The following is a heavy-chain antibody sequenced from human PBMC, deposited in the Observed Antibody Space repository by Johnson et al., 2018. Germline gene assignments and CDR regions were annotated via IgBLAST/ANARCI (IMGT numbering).Heavy chain of an antibody. CDR1: GFTFDGFS. V-gene: IGHV3-48*02. J-gene: IGHJ1*01. Sequence: VRLVQSGGGLVQQRGSLRLCCAASGFTFDGFSMNWVRQAPGKGLVWVTHISSSGTTTYYADSVRGRFTISRDNATNSLYRQVNSLRDEYTAVYYCARGCSYTSCYRTDYFQHWGQGTLVTVSS. CDR2: ISSSGTTT. CDR3: ARGCSYTSCYRTDYFQH. D-gene: IGHD2-2*02.